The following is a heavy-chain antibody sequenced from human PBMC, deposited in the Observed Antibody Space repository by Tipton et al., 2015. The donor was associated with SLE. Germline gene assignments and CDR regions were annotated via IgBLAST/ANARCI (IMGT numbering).Heavy chain of an antibody. V-gene: IGHV4-59*01. CDR3: ARGGLGVSYYYYMDV. CDR2: IYYSGSG. D-gene: IGHD1-26*01. Sequence: TLSLTCTVSGGSISNYYWSWIRLPPGKGLECIGYIYYSGSGNYNPSLKSRVTMSIDTSKNQFSLKLSSVTAADTAVYYCARGGLGVSYYYYMDVWGKGTTVTVSS. J-gene: IGHJ6*03. CDR1: GGSISNYY.